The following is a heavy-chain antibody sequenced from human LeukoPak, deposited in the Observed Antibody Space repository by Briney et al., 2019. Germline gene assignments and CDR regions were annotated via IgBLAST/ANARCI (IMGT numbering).Heavy chain of an antibody. J-gene: IGHJ3*02. D-gene: IGHD3-22*01. CDR1: GFTFSNFA. CDR3: AKGQDRYYDSSGYPYTDAFDI. V-gene: IGHV3-23*01. CDR2: IDGSGGGT. Sequence: GGSLRLSCAASGFTFSNFAMTWVRQSPGKGLEWVSAIDGSGGGTYYADSVKGRFAISRDNSMNTLYLQMSSLRAEDTAVYYCAKGQDRYYDSSGYPYTDAFDIWGQGTMVTVSS.